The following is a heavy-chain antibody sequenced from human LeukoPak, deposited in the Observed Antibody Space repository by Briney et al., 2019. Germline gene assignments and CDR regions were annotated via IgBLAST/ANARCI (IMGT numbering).Heavy chain of an antibody. CDR1: GGSISSSSYY. V-gene: IGHV4-39*01. Sequence: SETLSLTCTVSGGSISSSSYYWAWIRQPPGKGLEWIGNIYNSGSTYYNPSLKSRVTISVDTSKNQFSLKLSSVTAADTAVYYCARQTFSGAYYPYYFDYWGQGTLLTVSS. CDR3: ARQTFSGAYYPYYFDY. CDR2: IYNSGST. J-gene: IGHJ4*02. D-gene: IGHD1-26*01.